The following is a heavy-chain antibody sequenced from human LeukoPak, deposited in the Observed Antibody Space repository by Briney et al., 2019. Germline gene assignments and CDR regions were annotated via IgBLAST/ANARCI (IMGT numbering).Heavy chain of an antibody. CDR2: IVPIFGTA. J-gene: IGHJ4*02. Sequence: SVKVSCKASGGTFSSYSINWVRQAPGQGLEWMGGIVPIFGTANYAQKFQGRVTITADESTSTAYMELSSLRSEDTAVYYCARDRGYSGYDPGTVFDYWGQGTLVTVSS. D-gene: IGHD5-12*01. CDR1: GGTFSSYS. V-gene: IGHV1-69*13. CDR3: ARDRGYSGYDPGTVFDY.